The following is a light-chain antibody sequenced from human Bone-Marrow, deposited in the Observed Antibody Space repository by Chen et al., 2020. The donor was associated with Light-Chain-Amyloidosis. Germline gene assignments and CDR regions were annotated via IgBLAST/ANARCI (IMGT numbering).Light chain of an antibody. V-gene: IGKV3-20*01. CDR3: QQYGSSPPWT. Sequence: EIVLTQSPGTLSLSPGERATLSCRASQSVSSSYLAWYQQKPGQAPRLLIYGASSRATGIPARVSGSGSGTDFTLTISRLEPEDFAVYYCQQYGSSPPWTFGQGTKVEIK. CDR1: QSVSSSY. J-gene: IGKJ1*01. CDR2: GAS.